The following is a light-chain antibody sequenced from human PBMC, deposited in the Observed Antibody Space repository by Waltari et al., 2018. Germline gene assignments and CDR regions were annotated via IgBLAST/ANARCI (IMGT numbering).Light chain of an antibody. Sequence: QSALSQPASVAGSPGQSPPITCTGASTDLASYNLVAWYQHHPNRAPKHIIYEATKRPSGISHRFSGAKSGATASLRISGLQADGEADYYCCSYTGSSTSYGCGGGTKVTVL. CDR3: CSYTGSSTSYG. CDR2: EAT. CDR1: STDLASYNL. J-gene: IGLJ1*01. V-gene: IGLV2-23*01.